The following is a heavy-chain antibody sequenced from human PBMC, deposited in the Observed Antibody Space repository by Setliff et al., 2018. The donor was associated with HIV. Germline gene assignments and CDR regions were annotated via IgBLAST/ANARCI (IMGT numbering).Heavy chain of an antibody. J-gene: IGHJ3*02. D-gene: IGHD3-16*01. Sequence: GGSLRLSCAASGFTFDRYWMHWVRQAPGKGLVWVSRVNSDGSSKTYADSVKGRFTVSRDIAKNSLYLQMNSLRVDDTATYYCVRDRLWGAFDIWGQGTMVTVSS. CDR3: VRDRLWGAFDI. CDR2: VNSDGSSK. V-gene: IGHV3-74*01. CDR1: GFTFDRYW.